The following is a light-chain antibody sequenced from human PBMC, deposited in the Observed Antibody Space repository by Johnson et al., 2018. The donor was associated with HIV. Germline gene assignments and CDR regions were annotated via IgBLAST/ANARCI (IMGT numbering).Light chain of an antibody. V-gene: IGLV1-51*02. J-gene: IGLJ1*01. CDR3: ATWSGSLN. Sequence: QSVLTQPPSVSAAPGQKVTISCSGSSSNIGNNYVSWYQQLPGTAPKLLMFENNKRPSGIPDRFSGSKSGTSATLAITGLQTGDEVDYYCATWSGSLNFGTGTKVTV. CDR2: ENN. CDR1: SSNIGNNY.